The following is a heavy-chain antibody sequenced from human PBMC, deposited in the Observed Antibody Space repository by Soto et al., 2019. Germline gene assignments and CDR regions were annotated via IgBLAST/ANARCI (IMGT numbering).Heavy chain of an antibody. V-gene: IGHV5-51*01. D-gene: IGHD2-15*01. CDR2: IYPGDSDT. CDR1: GYSFTSYW. J-gene: IGHJ3*02. CDR3: ARPTLYCSGGSCYSGAFDI. Sequence: GESLKISCKGSGYSFTSYWIGWVRQMPGKGLEWMGIIYPGDSDTRYSPSFQGQVTISADKSISTAYLQWSSLKASDTAMYYCARPTLYCSGGSCYSGAFDIWGQGTMVTVS.